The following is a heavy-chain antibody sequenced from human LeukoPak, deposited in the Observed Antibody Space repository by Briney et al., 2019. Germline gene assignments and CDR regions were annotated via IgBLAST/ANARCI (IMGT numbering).Heavy chain of an antibody. J-gene: IGHJ4*02. D-gene: IGHD6-13*01. V-gene: IGHV3-23*01. CDR3: AKVTGYSSSWYVDALDY. CDR2: ISGSGGST. Sequence: GGSLRLSCAASGFTFSSYAMSWVRQAPGKGLEWVSAISGSGGSTYYADSVKGRFTISRDNSKNTLYLQMNSLRAEDTAVYYCAKVTGYSSSWYVDALDYWGQGTLVTVSS. CDR1: GFTFSSYA.